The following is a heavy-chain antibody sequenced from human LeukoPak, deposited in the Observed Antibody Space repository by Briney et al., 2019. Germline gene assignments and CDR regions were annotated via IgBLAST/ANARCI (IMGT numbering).Heavy chain of an antibody. D-gene: IGHD6-6*01. Sequence: PGGSLRLPCTASGFTFRSYSMNWVRQAPGKGLEWVSTISSISHYIYYADSVKGRFTISRDNAENSLYLQMNSLRGEDTAVYYCARNQRSSSSHFDHWGQGTLVTVSS. CDR3: ARNQRSSSSHFDH. CDR2: ISSISHYI. V-gene: IGHV3-21*01. CDR1: GFTFRSYS. J-gene: IGHJ4*02.